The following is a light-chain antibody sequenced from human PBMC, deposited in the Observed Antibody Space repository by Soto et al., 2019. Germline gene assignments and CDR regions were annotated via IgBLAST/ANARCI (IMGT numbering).Light chain of an antibody. J-gene: IGLJ2*01. CDR2: SNN. Sequence: QSVLTQPPSASGTPGRRVTISCSGSSSNIVGNTVNWYQQLPGTAPKLLIYSNNQRPSGVPDRFSGSKSGTSASLAISGLQSEDEADYYCAAWDDSLNGVVFGGGTQLTVL. CDR1: SSNIVGNT. V-gene: IGLV1-44*01. CDR3: AAWDDSLNGVV.